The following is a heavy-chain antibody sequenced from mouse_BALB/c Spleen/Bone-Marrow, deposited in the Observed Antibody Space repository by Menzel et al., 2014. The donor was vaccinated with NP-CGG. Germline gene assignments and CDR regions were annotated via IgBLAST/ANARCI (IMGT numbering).Heavy chain of an antibody. CDR2: IWAGEGT. CDR1: GFSLTSYG. Sequence: VKLVESGPGLVAPSQSLSITCTVSGFSLTSYGIHWVRQPPGKGLEWLGVIWAGEGTIYNSALMSRLSISKDNYKSLVFLTMTSLQTDNTARYCCARDAGYCNPWFAYWGQGTLVTVSA. CDR3: ARDAGYCNPWFAY. J-gene: IGHJ3*01. V-gene: IGHV2-9*02.